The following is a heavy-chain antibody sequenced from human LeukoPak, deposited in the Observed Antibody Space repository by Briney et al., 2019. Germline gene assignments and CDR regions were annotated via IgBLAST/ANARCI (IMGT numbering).Heavy chain of an antibody. V-gene: IGHV1-69*02. J-gene: IGHJ3*02. Sequence: ASVKVSCKASGGTFSSYTINWVRQAPGPGLEWMGRIIPTLDMTNYAQKFQGRVTITADKSTSTAYMELSSLRSEDTAVYFCASPRQNYYDSAGSFDIWGQGTMVTVSS. CDR3: ASPRQNYYDSAGSFDI. CDR2: IIPTLDMT. CDR1: GGTFSSYT. D-gene: IGHD3-22*01.